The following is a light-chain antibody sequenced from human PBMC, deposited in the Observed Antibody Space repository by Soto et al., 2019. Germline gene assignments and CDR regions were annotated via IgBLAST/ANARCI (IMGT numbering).Light chain of an antibody. Sequence: IQLTQSPSSLAASVGDRVSITCRASQSITTFLAWYQQKPGKAPKLLIYKATNLQSGVPSRFSGSGSGTEFSLTISSLQPDDFATYYCQQYNDYQYIFGQGTDWRL. CDR3: QQYNDYQYI. J-gene: IGKJ2*01. CDR2: KAT. V-gene: IGKV1-5*03. CDR1: QSITTF.